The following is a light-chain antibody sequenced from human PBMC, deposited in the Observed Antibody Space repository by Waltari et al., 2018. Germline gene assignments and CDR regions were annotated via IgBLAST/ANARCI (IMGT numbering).Light chain of an antibody. CDR3: QTWCTGTYWM. CDR2: LNSDGSH. Sequence: QVVLTQSPSASASLGASVKLTCTLRSGYGHFAIAWHQHQPEKGPRYLMKLNSDGSHSKGDGLPDRFAGSSSGAERYLTISSLQSEDVADYFCQTWCTGTYWMFGGGTKLTVL. J-gene: IGLJ3*02. CDR1: SGYGHFA. V-gene: IGLV4-69*01.